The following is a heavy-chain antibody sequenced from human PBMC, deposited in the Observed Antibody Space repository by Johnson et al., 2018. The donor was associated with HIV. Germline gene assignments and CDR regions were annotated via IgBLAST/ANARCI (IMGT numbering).Heavy chain of an antibody. D-gene: IGHD6-13*01. J-gene: IGHJ3*02. CDR2: IWYDGSNK. CDR1: GFTFSSYG. Sequence: VQLVESGGGVVQPGRSLRLSCAASGFTFSSYGMHWVRQAPGKGLEWVAVIWYDGSNKYYADSVKGRFTISRDNSKNTLYLQMNSLRAEDTAVYYCAKDSSRWYGGAFDIWGQGTMVTVSS. CDR3: AKDSSRWYGGAFDI. V-gene: IGHV3-33*06.